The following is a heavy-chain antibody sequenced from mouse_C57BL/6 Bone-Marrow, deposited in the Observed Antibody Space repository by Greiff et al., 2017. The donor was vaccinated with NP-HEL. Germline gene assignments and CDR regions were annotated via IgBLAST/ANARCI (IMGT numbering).Heavy chain of an antibody. Sequence: LQQSGGGLVKPGGSLKLSCAASGFTFSSYTMSWVRQTPEKRLEWVATISGGGGNTYYPDSVKGRFTISRDNAKNTLYLQMSSLRSEDTALYYCARQRYYGRSWFAYWGQGTLVTVSA. CDR1: GFTFSSYT. CDR2: ISGGGGNT. V-gene: IGHV5-9*01. J-gene: IGHJ3*01. D-gene: IGHD1-1*01. CDR3: ARQRYYGRSWFAY.